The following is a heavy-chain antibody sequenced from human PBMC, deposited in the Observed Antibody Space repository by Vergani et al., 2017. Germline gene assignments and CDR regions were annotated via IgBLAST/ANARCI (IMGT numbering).Heavy chain of an antibody. CDR1: GGSISSGSYY. Sequence: QVQLQQWGAGLLKPSQTLSLTCTVSGGSISSGSYYWSWIRQPAGKGLEWIGRIYTSGSTNYNPSLKSRVTISVDTSKNQFSLKLSSVTAADTAVYYCAGGCSGGSCYVRGYYYYYGMDVWGQGTTVTVSS. V-gene: IGHV4-61*02. CDR3: AGGCSGGSCYVRGYYYYYGMDV. CDR2: IYTSGST. J-gene: IGHJ6*02. D-gene: IGHD2-15*01.